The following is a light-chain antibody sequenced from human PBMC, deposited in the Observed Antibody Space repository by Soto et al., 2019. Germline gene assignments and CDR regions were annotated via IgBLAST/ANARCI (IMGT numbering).Light chain of an antibody. CDR2: GAS. CDR3: QQYNNWPPWT. CDR1: QSVSSN. Sequence: EIVMTQSPAPLSVSPGERATLSCRASQSVSSNLAWYPQKPGQAPRLLIYGASTRATGIPARFSGSGSGTEFTLTISSLQSEDVAVYYCQQYNNWPPWTFGQGTKVEIK. V-gene: IGKV3-15*01. J-gene: IGKJ1*01.